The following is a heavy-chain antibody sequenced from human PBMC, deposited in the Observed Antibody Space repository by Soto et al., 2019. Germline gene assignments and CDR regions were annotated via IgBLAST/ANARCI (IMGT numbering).Heavy chain of an antibody. D-gene: IGHD3-16*01. CDR3: AKVRGVRWGLAKEPYFDY. V-gene: IGHV3-30*18. J-gene: IGHJ4*02. CDR1: GFTFSSYG. Sequence: PGGSLRLSCAASGFTFSSYGMHCVRQAPGKGLEWVAVISYDGSNKYYADSVKGRFTISRDNCKNTLYLQMNSLRAEDTAVYYWAKVRGVRWGLAKEPYFDYWGQGTLVT. CDR2: ISYDGSNK.